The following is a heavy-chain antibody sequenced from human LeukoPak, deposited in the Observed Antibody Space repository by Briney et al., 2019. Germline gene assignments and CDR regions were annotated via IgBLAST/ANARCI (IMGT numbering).Heavy chain of an antibody. J-gene: IGHJ4*02. CDR2: INHSGST. D-gene: IGHD2-2*01. CDR1: GESFSDFY. Sequence: SETLSLTCAVYGESFSDFYWSWIRQPPGKGLEWIGEINHSGSTNYSSPLKSRITMSVDTSKNQFSLTLSSVTAADTAVYYCARGPLGYCSSSTCHAPDYWSQGTLVTVSS. CDR3: ARGPLGYCSSSTCHAPDY. V-gene: IGHV4-34*01.